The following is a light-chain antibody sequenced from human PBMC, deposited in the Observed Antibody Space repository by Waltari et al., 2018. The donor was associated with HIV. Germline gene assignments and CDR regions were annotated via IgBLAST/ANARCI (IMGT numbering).Light chain of an antibody. CDR3: SSYAGSKNRVV. Sequence: QSALTQSPSASGSPGQAVTISYSGTSSDVGTYDLVSWYQQHPGKAPKLIIYDVYKRPPGVPHRFSGSKSGNTASLTVSGLQAEDEANYYCSSYAGSKNRVVFGGGTFLTVL. CDR2: DVY. CDR1: SSDVGTYDL. J-gene: IGLJ2*01. V-gene: IGLV2-8*01.